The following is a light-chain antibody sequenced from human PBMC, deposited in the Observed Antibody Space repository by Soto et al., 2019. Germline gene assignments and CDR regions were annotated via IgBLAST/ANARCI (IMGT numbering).Light chain of an antibody. CDR3: AAGDDSLDGYV. CDR2: TND. Sequence: QSALTQPPSASGTPGQRVTISCSGSNSNIGSNTVNWYQQFPGTAPKLLIYTNDQRPSGVPDRFSGSKSGTSASRARSGLQSGDEADYYCAAGDDSLDGYVFGAGTKVTVL. CDR1: NSNIGSNT. V-gene: IGLV1-44*01. J-gene: IGLJ1*01.